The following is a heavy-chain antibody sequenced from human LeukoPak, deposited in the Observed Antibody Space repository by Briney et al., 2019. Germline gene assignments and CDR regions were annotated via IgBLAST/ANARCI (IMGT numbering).Heavy chain of an antibody. CDR1: GGTFIRDA. D-gene: IGHD3-22*01. CDR2: IMPIVDTP. J-gene: IGHJ3*01. V-gene: IGHV1-69*06. CDR3: ARGSGDYYGMSGLYELHAFNV. Sequence: SVKVSCKASGGTFIRDAFSWMRQAPGQGLEWLGGIMPIVDTPNYAQKFQGRVTITADKTTTTVYMDLSSLRSEDTAVYYCARGSGDYYGMSGLYELHAFNVWGQGTMVIVSS.